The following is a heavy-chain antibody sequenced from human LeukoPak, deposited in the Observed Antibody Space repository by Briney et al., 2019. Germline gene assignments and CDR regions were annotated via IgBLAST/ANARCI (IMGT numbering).Heavy chain of an antibody. D-gene: IGHD2-15*01. CDR2: ITGTTGNT. CDR3: AKGTLGSCSCARCYPFDY. J-gene: IGHJ4*02. CDR1: GFTFSAYA. Sequence: GGSLRLSCGASGFTFSAYAMNWVRQAPGKEMEGVSSITGTTGNTYVAESVKGRFTISRDYSRNTLYLQMNSLRAEDTAIYYCAKGTLGSCSCARCYPFDYWGQGALVTVSS. V-gene: IGHV3-23*01.